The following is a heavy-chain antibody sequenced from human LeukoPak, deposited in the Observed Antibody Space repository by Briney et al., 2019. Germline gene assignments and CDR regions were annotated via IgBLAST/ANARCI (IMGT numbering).Heavy chain of an antibody. Sequence: GGSLRLSCAASGFTFSRYWLSWVRQAPGKGLEWVADINQDESQKHYVDSVKGRFTISRDNAKNSLSLQMNSLRAEDTAVYYCARLLQQWPPINFDRWGQGTLVTVSS. CDR2: INQDESQK. J-gene: IGHJ4*02. D-gene: IGHD5-18*01. V-gene: IGHV3-7*01. CDR3: ARLLQQWPPINFDR. CDR1: GFTFSRYW.